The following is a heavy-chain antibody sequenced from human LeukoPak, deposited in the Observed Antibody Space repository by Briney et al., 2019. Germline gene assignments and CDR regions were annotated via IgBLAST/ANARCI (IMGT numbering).Heavy chain of an antibody. CDR2: MNPNSGNT. CDR3: ARVGHVLRFLEWLNVDWFDP. V-gene: IGHV1-8*01. J-gene: IGHJ5*02. D-gene: IGHD3-3*01. CDR1: GYTFTSYD. Sequence: ASVKVSCKASGYTFTSYDINWVRQATGQGLEWMGWMNPNSGNTGYAQKFQGRVTMTRNTSISTAYMELSSLRSEVTAVYYCARVGHVLRFLEWLNVDWFDPWGQGTLVTVSS.